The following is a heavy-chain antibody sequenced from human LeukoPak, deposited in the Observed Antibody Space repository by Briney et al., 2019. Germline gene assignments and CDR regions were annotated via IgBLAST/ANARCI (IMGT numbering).Heavy chain of an antibody. CDR1: GYTFTGYY. V-gene: IGHV1-69*06. J-gene: IGHJ6*03. CDR2: IIPIFGTA. D-gene: IGHD3-10*01. CDR3: ARVVGKYYYMDV. Sequence: ASVKVSCKASGYTFTGYYMHWVRQAPGQGLEWMGGIIPIFGTANYAQKFQGRVTITADKSTSTAYMELSSLRSEDTAVYYCARVVGKYYYMDVWGKGTTVTVSS.